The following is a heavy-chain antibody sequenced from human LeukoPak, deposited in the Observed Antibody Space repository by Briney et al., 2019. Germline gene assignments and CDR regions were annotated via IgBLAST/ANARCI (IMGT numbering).Heavy chain of an antibody. CDR2: ISTTSSYI. CDR3: ARGLSSGWYYGPDY. D-gene: IGHD6-19*01. J-gene: IGHJ4*02. CDR1: GFTLSVYS. V-gene: IGHV3-21*01. Sequence: PGGSLRLSCAASGFTLSVYSMNWVRQAPGKGLEGVSCISTTSSYIYYADSVKGRFTISRGNAKNSLYLQMNSLRAEDTAVYYCARGLSSGWYYGPDYWGQGTLVTVSS.